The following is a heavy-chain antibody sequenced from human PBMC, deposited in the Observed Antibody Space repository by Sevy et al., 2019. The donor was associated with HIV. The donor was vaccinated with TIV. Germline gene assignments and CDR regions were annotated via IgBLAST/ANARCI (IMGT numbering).Heavy chain of an antibody. CDR2: ISGSGGST. J-gene: IGHJ4*02. D-gene: IGHD6-19*01. V-gene: IGHV3-23*01. CDR1: GFTFSSYA. Sequence: WGSLRLSCAASGFTFSSYAMSWVRQAPGKGLEWVSAISGSGGSTYYADSVKGRFTISRDNSKNTLYLQMNSLRAEDTAVYYCAKDPGSGWSYDYWGQGTLVTVSS. CDR3: AKDPGSGWSYDY.